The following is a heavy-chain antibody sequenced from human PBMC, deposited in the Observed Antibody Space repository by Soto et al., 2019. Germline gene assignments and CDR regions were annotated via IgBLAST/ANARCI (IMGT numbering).Heavy chain of an antibody. J-gene: IGHJ3*01. Sequence: QGQLVESGGGVVQPGRSLRLSCAASGFTFNVYGMHWVRQAPGKGLEWVAVISHDGTKKYYADSVKGRFTISRDDSKNTLYLQRNGLRAEDTAVYHCAKMQAVFGPHDGFEFWGRGTRVTVSS. CDR1: GFTFNVYG. D-gene: IGHD3-10*01. CDR3: AKMQAVFGPHDGFEF. CDR2: ISHDGTKK. V-gene: IGHV3-30*18.